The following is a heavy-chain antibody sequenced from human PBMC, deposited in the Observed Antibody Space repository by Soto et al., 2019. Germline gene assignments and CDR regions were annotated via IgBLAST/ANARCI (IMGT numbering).Heavy chain of an antibody. CDR2: INHSGST. Sequence: NPSETLSLTCAVYGGSFSGYYWSWIRQPPGKGLEWIGEINHSGSTNYNPSLKSRVTISVDTSKNQFSLKLSSVTAADTAVYYCARGRQLLWYAFDIWGQGTMVTVSS. CDR1: GGSFSGYY. J-gene: IGHJ3*02. CDR3: ARGRQLLWYAFDI. V-gene: IGHV4-34*01. D-gene: IGHD2-2*01.